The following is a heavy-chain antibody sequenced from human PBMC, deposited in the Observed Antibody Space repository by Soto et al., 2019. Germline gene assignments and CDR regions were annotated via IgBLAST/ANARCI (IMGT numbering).Heavy chain of an antibody. CDR3: ARISGRPSNHYHIDV. CDR1: GYTFTSCD. Sequence: GASVKVSCKTSGYTFTSCDVNWVRQAPGQGLEWMGWMNPNNGNTGYAPKFRGRVTMTGDNSMSTAYMELSSLRSEDTAVYYCARISGRPSNHYHIDVWGQGTSVTVSS. J-gene: IGHJ6*02. D-gene: IGHD1-26*01. V-gene: IGHV1-8*02. CDR2: MNPNNGNT.